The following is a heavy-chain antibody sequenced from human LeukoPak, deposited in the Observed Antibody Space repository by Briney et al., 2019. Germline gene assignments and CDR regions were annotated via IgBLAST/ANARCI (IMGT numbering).Heavy chain of an antibody. D-gene: IGHD6-13*01. V-gene: IGHV3-30*04. J-gene: IGHJ5*02. CDR2: ISYDGSKE. CDR1: GFSFSTYP. Sequence: GTSLRLSCAASGFSFSTYPMHWVRQAPGKGLEWVALISYDGSKEFLADSVKGRFSISRDNAKNTLYLQMNSLRAEDTAVYYCARDPSTARYSNNWANNVFDHWGQGTLVTVSS. CDR3: ARDPSTARYSNNWANNVFDH.